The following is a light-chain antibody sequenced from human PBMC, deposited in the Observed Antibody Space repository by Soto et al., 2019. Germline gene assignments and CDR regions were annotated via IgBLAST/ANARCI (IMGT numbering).Light chain of an antibody. V-gene: IGKV1-5*01. CDR3: QQYNSYVT. Sequence: DIQMTQSPSSLSASVGDRVTITCRASQSINSLLNWYQQKPGKAPKLLIYDASNLESGVPSRFSGSGSGTEFTLTISSLQPDDSATYYCQQYNSYVTFGQGTRLGIK. CDR2: DAS. CDR1: QSINSL. J-gene: IGKJ5*01.